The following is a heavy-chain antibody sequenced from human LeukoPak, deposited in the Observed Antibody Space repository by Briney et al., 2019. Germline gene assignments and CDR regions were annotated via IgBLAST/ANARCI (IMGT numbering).Heavy chain of an antibody. V-gene: IGHV3-48*02. CDR2: ISGSGTAT. Sequence: GGSLRLSCAASGLTFSSSNMHWVRQAPGKGLEWVSFISGSGTATQYADSVKGRFTISRDIGRKALYLQMNSLRDEDTAVYYCARGGGRSYSDAFDIWGQGTVVTVSS. D-gene: IGHD1-26*01. J-gene: IGHJ3*02. CDR1: GLTFSSSN. CDR3: ARGGGRSYSDAFDI.